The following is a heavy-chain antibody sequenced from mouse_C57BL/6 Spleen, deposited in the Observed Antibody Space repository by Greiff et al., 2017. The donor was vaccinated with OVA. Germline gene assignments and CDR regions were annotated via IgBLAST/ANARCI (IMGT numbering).Heavy chain of an antibody. V-gene: IGHV1-50*01. D-gene: IGHD1-1*01. CDR2: IDPSDSYT. Sequence: QVQLQQPGAELVKPGASVKLSCKASGYTFTSYWMQWVKQRPGQGLEWIGEIDPSDSYTNYNQKFKGKATLTVDTSSSTAYMQLSSLTSEDSAVYYCAIHYYGSSYRAMDYWGQGTSVTVSS. CDR1: GYTFTSYW. CDR3: AIHYYGSSYRAMDY. J-gene: IGHJ4*01.